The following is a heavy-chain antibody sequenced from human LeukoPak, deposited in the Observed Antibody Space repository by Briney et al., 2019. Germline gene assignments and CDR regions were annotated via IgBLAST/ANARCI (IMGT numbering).Heavy chain of an antibody. J-gene: IGHJ6*03. CDR1: GDSVSSNSAA. V-gene: IGHV6-1*01. Sequence: SQTLSLTCAISGDSVSSNSAAWNWIRQSPSRGLEWLGRTYYRSKWYNDYAVSVKSRITINPDTSKNQFSLQLNSVTPEDTAVYYCARGLSIAARGYYYMDVWGKGTTVTVSS. D-gene: IGHD6-6*01. CDR3: ARGLSIAARGYYYMDV. CDR2: TYYRSKWYN.